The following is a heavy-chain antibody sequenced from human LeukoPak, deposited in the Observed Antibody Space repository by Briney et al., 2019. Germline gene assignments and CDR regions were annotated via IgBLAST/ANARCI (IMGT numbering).Heavy chain of an antibody. J-gene: IGHJ6*02. D-gene: IGHD1-1*01. CDR2: IYTSGST. CDR3: HGSYYYYGMDV. Sequence: SETLSLTCTVSGGSISSGSYYWSWIRQPAGKGLEWIGRIYTSGSTNYNPSLKSRVTISVDTSKNQFSLKLSSVTAADTAVYYCHGSYYYYGMDVWGQGTTVTVSS. V-gene: IGHV4-61*02. CDR1: GGSISSGSYY.